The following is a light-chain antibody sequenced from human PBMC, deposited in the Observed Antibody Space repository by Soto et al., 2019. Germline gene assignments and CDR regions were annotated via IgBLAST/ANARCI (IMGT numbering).Light chain of an antibody. CDR2: EGS. J-gene: IGLJ2*01. CDR3: CSYAGSSTLV. Sequence: QSVLTQPASVSGSPGQSITISCTGTSSDVGSYNLVSWYQQHPGKAPKLMIYEGSKRPSGVSNRFSGSKSGNTASLTISGLQAEDGGDYYCCSYAGSSTLVFGGGTKLTVL. CDR1: SSDVGSYNL. V-gene: IGLV2-23*01.